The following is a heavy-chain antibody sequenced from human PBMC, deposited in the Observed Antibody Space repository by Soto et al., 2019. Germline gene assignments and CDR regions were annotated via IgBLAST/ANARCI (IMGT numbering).Heavy chain of an antibody. CDR2: ITRRTDLEGT. CDR1: GVTFSDAG. D-gene: IGHD2-15*01. J-gene: IGHJ6*02. Sequence: GGSLSLSCGASGVTFSDAGFCWGRQGPWTGLDLVARITRRTDLEGTDYNSHVKGSFNNSRDDSQNTLYLQMNRMKIEVTAVYLSIRDTGGGNCARTAGYYAVDVWGQGTPVTVSS. V-gene: IGHV3-15*01. CDR3: IRDTGGGNCARTAGYYAVDV.